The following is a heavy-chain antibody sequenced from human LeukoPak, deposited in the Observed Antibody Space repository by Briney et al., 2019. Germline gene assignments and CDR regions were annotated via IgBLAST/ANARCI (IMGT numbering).Heavy chain of an antibody. V-gene: IGHV4-59*12. CDR3: ARRRGYCSSTSCYGGASFDY. J-gene: IGHJ4*02. D-gene: IGHD2-2*01. Sequence: PSETLSLTCTVSGGSISSYYWSWIRQPPGKGLEWIGYIYYSGSTNYNPTLKSQVTISVDTSKNQFSLKLSSVTAADTAVYYCARRRGYCSSTSCYGGASFDYWGQGTLVTVSS. CDR2: IYYSGST. CDR1: GGSISSYY.